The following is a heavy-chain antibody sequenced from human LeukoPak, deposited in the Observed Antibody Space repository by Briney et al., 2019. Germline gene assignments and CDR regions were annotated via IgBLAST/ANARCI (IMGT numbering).Heavy chain of an antibody. Sequence: ASVKVSSKASGYTFTGYYMHWVRQAPGQGLEWMGWINPNSGGTNYAQKFQGRVTMNRDTSISTAYMELSRLRSDDTAVYYCASEGSRGYSYGNWGQGTLVTVSS. D-gene: IGHD5-18*01. CDR1: GYTFTGYY. CDR3: ASEGSRGYSYGN. V-gene: IGHV1-2*02. CDR2: INPNSGGT. J-gene: IGHJ4*02.